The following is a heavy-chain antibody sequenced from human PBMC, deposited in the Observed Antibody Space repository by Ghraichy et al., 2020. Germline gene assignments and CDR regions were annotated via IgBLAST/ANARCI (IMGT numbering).Heavy chain of an antibody. D-gene: IGHD4-23*01. J-gene: IGHJ6*02. CDR2: IFHSGSA. CDR1: GGSMSPYY. Sequence: SETLSLTCIVSGGSMSPYYWSWIRQPPGKGLEWIGYIFHSGSANYNPSLRSRVTISVDTSQNQFSLTVHSVTAADTAVYYCARHIDHGGNSLYYGMDVWGQGTTVIVSS. CDR3: ARHIDHGGNSLYYGMDV. V-gene: IGHV4-59*08.